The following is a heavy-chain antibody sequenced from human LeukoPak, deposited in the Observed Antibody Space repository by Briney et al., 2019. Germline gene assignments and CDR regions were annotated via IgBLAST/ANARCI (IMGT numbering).Heavy chain of an antibody. CDR1: GFTFSSYA. D-gene: IGHD3-16*01. J-gene: IGHJ4*02. CDR2: ISSNGGST. CDR3: VKSRSVDRVWDY. Sequence: PGGSLRLSCSASGFTFSSYAMHWVRQAPGKGLEYVPAISSNGGSTYYADSVKGRFTISRDNSKNTLYLQMSSLRAEDTAVYYCVKSRSVDRVWDYWGQGTLVTVSS. V-gene: IGHV3-64D*06.